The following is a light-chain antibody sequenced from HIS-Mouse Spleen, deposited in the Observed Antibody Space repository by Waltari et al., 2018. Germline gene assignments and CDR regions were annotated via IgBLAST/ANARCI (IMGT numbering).Light chain of an antibody. Sequence: SSDLTQPPSVSVSPGQTARITRSAVAFPTKSAYWYQQKSGQAPVLVIYEDSKRPSGIPERFSGSSSGTMATLTISGAQVEDEADYYCYSTDSSGNHRVFGGGTKLTVL. J-gene: IGLJ2*01. V-gene: IGLV3-10*01. CDR1: AFPTKS. CDR3: YSTDSSGNHRV. CDR2: EDS.